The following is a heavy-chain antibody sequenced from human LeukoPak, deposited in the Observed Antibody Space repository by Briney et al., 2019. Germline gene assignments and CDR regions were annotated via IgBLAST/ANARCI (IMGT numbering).Heavy chain of an antibody. Sequence: QTGGSLRLSCAASGFTFSSYSMNWVRQAPGKGLEWVSYISSSSSTIYYADSVKGRFTISRDNAKNSLYLQMNSLRAEDTAVYYCARVYCSTTRCYEAFDIWGQGTMVTVSS. CDR2: ISSSSSTI. CDR1: GFTFSSYS. J-gene: IGHJ3*02. CDR3: ARVYCSTTRCYEAFDI. D-gene: IGHD2-2*01. V-gene: IGHV3-48*04.